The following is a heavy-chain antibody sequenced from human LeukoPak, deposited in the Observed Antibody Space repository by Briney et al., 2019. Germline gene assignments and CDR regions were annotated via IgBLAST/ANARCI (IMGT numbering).Heavy chain of an antibody. CDR1: GYSFTSYW. J-gene: IGHJ4*02. V-gene: IGHV5-51*01. Sequence: GESLKISCKGSGYSFTSYWIGWVRQVPGKGLEWMGIIYPGDSDSRYSPSFQGQVTISADKSINTAYLQWSTLKASDTAMYYCARLGSGSYLWGDYWGQGTLVTVSS. CDR2: IYPGDSDS. CDR3: ARLGSGSYLWGDY. D-gene: IGHD3-10*01.